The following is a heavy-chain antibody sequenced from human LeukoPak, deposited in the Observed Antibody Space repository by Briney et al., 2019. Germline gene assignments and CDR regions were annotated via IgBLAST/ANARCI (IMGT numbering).Heavy chain of an antibody. Sequence: SGGSPRLSCEASGFSFSTCEMNWVRQAPGKGLEWVSYISSSGNTIYYAASVKGRFTISRDTANNSLYLQMNSLRAEDTAVYYCARDPMYTGFALDYWGQGTLVTVSS. CDR2: ISSSGNTI. J-gene: IGHJ4*02. V-gene: IGHV3-48*03. CDR3: ARDPMYTGFALDY. CDR1: GFSFSTCE. D-gene: IGHD5-12*01.